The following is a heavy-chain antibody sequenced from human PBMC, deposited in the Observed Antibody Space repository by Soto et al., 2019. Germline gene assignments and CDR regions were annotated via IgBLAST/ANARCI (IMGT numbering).Heavy chain of an antibody. CDR3: ARHLPPAYCSGGSCYNNWFDP. D-gene: IGHD2-15*01. J-gene: IGHJ5*02. V-gene: IGHV4-39*01. CDR2: IYYSGST. Sequence: SETLSLTCTVSGGSISSSSYYWGWIRQPPGKGLEWIGSIYYSGSTYYNPSLKSRVTISVDTSKNQFSLKLSSVTAADTAVYYCARHLPPAYCSGGSCYNNWFDPWGQGTLVTVSS. CDR1: GGSISSSSYY.